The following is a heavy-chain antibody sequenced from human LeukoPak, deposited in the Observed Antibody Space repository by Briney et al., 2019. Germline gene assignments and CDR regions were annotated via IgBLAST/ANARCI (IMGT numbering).Heavy chain of an antibody. V-gene: IGHV3-74*01. CDR3: VRNLDFWGDSEDY. D-gene: IGHD3-3*01. CDR2: INSDGSVT. Sequence: GGSLRLSCAASGFTFSSYWMHWVRQAPGKGLVWVSRINSDGSVTTYADSVKGRFTISRDNAKSTLYLQMNSLRAEDTAVYYCVRNLDFWGDSEDYWGQGTLVTVSS. J-gene: IGHJ4*02. CDR1: GFTFSSYW.